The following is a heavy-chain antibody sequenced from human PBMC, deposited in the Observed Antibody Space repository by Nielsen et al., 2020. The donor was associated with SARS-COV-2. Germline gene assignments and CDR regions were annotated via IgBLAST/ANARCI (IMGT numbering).Heavy chain of an antibody. V-gene: IGHV3-11*03. D-gene: IGHD2-8*02. CDR3: ARLTGGSGADY. CDR2: ISGSSTVK. Sequence: GESLKISCATSGFVFSDYYMSWFRKAPGKGLEWVSFISGSSTVKNEADSVKGRFTISRGNAKKSLYLQMHSLRAEDTAVYYCARLTGGSGADYWGQGTLVTVSS. CDR1: GFVFSDYY. J-gene: IGHJ4*02.